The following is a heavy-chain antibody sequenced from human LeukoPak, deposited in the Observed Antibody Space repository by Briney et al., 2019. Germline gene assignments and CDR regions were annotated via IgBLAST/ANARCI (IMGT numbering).Heavy chain of an antibody. CDR1: GSTFSSYS. CDR2: ISSSSSYI. D-gene: IGHD2-15*01. V-gene: IGHV3-21*01. J-gene: IGHJ5*02. Sequence: GGSLRLSCAASGSTFSSYSMNWVRQAPGKGLEWVSSISSSSSYIYYADSVKGRFTISRDNAKNSLYLQMNSLRAEDTAVYYCARSVVAASAESWFDPWGQGTLVTVSS. CDR3: ARSVVAASAESWFDP.